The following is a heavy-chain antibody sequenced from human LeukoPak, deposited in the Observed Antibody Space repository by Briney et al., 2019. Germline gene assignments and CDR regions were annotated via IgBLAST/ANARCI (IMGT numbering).Heavy chain of an antibody. Sequence: ASVKVSCKTSGYTFTSYGMSWVRQATGQGLEWMGWMNPNSGNTGYAQKFQGRVTMTRNTSISTAYMELSSLRSEDTAVYYCARGVTLDYYYYGMDVWGQGTTVTVSS. CDR3: ARGVTLDYYYYGMDV. J-gene: IGHJ6*02. D-gene: IGHD2-21*02. CDR2: MNPNSGNT. CDR1: GYTFTSYG. V-gene: IGHV1-8*02.